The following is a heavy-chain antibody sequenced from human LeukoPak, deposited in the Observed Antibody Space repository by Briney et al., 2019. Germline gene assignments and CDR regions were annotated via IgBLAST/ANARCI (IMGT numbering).Heavy chain of an antibody. D-gene: IGHD3-10*01. V-gene: IGHV4-34*01. CDR1: GGSFSVYY. J-gene: IGHJ1*01. CDR3: ARGLLGREHLVQ. Sequence: SETLSLTFAMYGGSFSVYYWNWIRQVPGKGLEWIAEINQSGSTNYNPSLKSRTTVSIDTSKKQFSVKLSSVTAADTAMYYCARGLLGREHLVQWGPGTLVTVSS. CDR2: INQSGST.